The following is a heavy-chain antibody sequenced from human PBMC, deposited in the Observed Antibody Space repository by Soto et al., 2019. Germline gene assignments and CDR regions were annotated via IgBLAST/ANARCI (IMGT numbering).Heavy chain of an antibody. CDR1: GFTFSSYD. Sequence: GGSLRLSCAASGFTFSSYDMHWVRQATGKGLEWVSAIGTAGDTYYPGSVKGRFTISRENAKNSLYLQMNSLRAEDTAVYYCARDRHGGYSSTSGEFDYWGQGTLVTVSS. CDR3: ARDRHGGYSSTSGEFDY. J-gene: IGHJ4*02. D-gene: IGHD6-13*01. V-gene: IGHV3-13*01. CDR2: IGTAGDT.